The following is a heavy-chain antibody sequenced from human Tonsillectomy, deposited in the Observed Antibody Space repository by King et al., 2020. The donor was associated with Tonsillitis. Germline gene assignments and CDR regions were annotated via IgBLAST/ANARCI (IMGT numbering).Heavy chain of an antibody. Sequence: EVQLVESGGNLVQPGGSLRLSCAASGFTFSSYAMSWVRQATGRGVEWVSVIYTGGSTIYYADSVKGRFTISRDNSKKTLYLQMNSLRAEDTAVSYCAVNYYYYYGMDVWGQGTTVTVSS. CDR2: IYTGGSTI. V-gene: IGHV3-23*03. CDR3: AVNYYYYYGMDV. J-gene: IGHJ6*02. CDR1: GFTFSSYA.